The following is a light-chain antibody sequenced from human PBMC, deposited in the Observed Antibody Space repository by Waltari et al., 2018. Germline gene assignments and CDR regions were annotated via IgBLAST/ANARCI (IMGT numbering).Light chain of an antibody. V-gene: IGKV3-11*01. CDR3: QHRTNWPPWT. J-gene: IGKJ1*01. CDR2: DAS. Sequence: EIVLTQSPGTLSLSPGERATLSCRASQSISTYLAWYQQKPGQAPRLLIDDASNRATGIPARFTGSGSGTDFTLTISSLEPEDFAVYYCQHRTNWPPWTFGHGTKLEIK. CDR1: QSISTY.